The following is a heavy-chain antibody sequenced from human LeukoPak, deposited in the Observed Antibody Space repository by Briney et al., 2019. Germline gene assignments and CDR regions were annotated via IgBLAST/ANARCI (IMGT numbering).Heavy chain of an antibody. D-gene: IGHD6-25*01. Sequence: GGSLRLSCAASGFTFDGYALRWVRQAPGKGLEWVSGISWNSGTIGHADSVKGRFTISRDNAKNSLYLQMNSLRPEDTALYYCAKAALGGGYYNGMDVWGQGTTVTVSS. CDR1: GFTFDGYA. V-gene: IGHV3-9*01. J-gene: IGHJ6*02. CDR3: AKAALGGGYYNGMDV. CDR2: ISWNSGTI.